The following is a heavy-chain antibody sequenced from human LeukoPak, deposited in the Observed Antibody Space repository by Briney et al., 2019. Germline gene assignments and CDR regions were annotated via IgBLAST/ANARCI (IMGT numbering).Heavy chain of an antibody. CDR1: GFTFDDYG. J-gene: IGHJ6*03. CDR2: INWNGGST. V-gene: IGHV3-20*04. CDR3: AKSRIAKYYYYMDV. D-gene: IGHD6-13*01. Sequence: PGGSLRLSCAASGFTFDDYGMSWVRQAPGKGLEWVSGINWNGGSTGYADSVKGRFTISRDNSKNTLYLQMNSLRAEDTAVYYCAKSRIAKYYYYMDVWGKGTTVTVSS.